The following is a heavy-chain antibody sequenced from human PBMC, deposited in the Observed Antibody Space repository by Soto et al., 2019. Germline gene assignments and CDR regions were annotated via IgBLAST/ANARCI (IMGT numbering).Heavy chain of an antibody. CDR3: ARETTYSSGWYPTYYFDY. J-gene: IGHJ4*02. CDR2: IYYSGST. D-gene: IGHD6-19*01. V-gene: IGHV4-59*01. CDR1: GGPISSYY. Sequence: SEPLSLTXNVPGGPISSYYWSWIRQPPGKGLEWIGYIYYSGSTNYHPSLKSRVTISVDTSKNQFSLKLSSVTAADTAVYYCARETTYSSGWYPTYYFDYWGQGTLVTVSS.